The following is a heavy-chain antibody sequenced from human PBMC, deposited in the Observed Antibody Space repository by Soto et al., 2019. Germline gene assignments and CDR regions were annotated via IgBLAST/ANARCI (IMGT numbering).Heavy chain of an antibody. D-gene: IGHD2-21*02. CDR1: GGTFGNYA. CDR3: VRGSVRLRPAGDY. Sequence: QVQLVQSGAEMAKPGSSVKFSCKVSGGTFGNYAINWVRQAPGLGLEWMGEIIPGFGSPRNVQNFQDRVTITADESTTTAYMELRSVRSEDTAVYYCVRGSVRLRPAGDYWGQGTLVIVSS. V-gene: IGHV1-69*12. J-gene: IGHJ4*02. CDR2: IIPGFGSP.